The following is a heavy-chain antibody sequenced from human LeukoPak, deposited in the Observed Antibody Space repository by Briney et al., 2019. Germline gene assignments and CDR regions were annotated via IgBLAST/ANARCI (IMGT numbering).Heavy chain of an antibody. D-gene: IGHD4-23*01. CDR1: GFTFSNAW. V-gene: IGHV3-15*01. J-gene: IGHJ4*02. CDR2: IKSKTDGGTT. Sequence: GGSLRLSCAASGFTFSNAWMSWVRQAPGKGLEWVGRIKSKTDGGTTDYAAPVKGRFTISRDDSKNTLYLQMNSLKTEDTAVYYCTTEYYGGNSATDYWGQGTLVTVSS. CDR3: TTEYYGGNSATDY.